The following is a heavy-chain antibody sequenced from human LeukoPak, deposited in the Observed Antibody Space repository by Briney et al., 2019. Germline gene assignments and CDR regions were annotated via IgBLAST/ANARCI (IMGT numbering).Heavy chain of an antibody. CDR1: GFTFSSYA. CDR2: ISGSGGST. D-gene: IGHD3-22*01. V-gene: IGHV3-23*01. J-gene: IGHJ4*02. Sequence: GGSLRLSCAASGFTFSSYAMIWVRQAPGKGLEWVSAISGSGGSTYYADSVKGRFTIFRDNSKNTLYLQMNSLRGEDTAVYYCAKGPSDYYDSSGYYLIDYWGQGTLVTVSS. CDR3: AKGPSDYYDSSGYYLIDY.